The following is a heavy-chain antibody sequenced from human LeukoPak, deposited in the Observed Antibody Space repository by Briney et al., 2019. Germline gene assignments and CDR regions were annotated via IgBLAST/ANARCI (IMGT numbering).Heavy chain of an antibody. J-gene: IGHJ4*02. Sequence: PGGSLRLSCAASGFTFYTYSMNWVRQAPGKGLEWVSSISSSSSYIYYADSVKGRFTISRDNAKNSLYLQMNSLRAEDTAVYYCARADRLGAALLASFDYWGQGTLVTVSS. V-gene: IGHV3-21*01. CDR3: ARADRLGAALLASFDY. CDR1: GFTFYTYS. D-gene: IGHD3-16*01. CDR2: ISSSSSYI.